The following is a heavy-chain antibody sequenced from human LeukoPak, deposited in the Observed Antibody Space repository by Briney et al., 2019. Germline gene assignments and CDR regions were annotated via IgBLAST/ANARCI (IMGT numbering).Heavy chain of an antibody. CDR3: AKVLVGAAAGLVGAFDI. D-gene: IGHD6-13*01. V-gene: IGHV3-30*18. J-gene: IGHJ3*02. CDR2: ISYDGSNK. Sequence: GGSLRLSCAASGFTFSSYGMHWVRQAPGKGLEWVAVISYDGSNKYYADSVKGRFTISRDNSKNTLYLQMNSLRAEDTAVYYCAKVLVGAAAGLVGAFDIWGQGTMVTVSS. CDR1: GFTFSSYG.